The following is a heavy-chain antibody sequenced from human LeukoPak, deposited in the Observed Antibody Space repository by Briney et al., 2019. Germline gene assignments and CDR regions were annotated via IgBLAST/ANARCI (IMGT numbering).Heavy chain of an antibody. D-gene: IGHD6-13*01. CDR2: ISAYNGDT. Sequence: ASVKVSCKAPGYIFTSYSISWVRQAPGQGLEWMGWISAYNGDTNYVQKFQGKVTMTTDTSTSTAYMELKSLRSDDTAVYYCAREEGAPIAAANIWGLGTKVTVSS. CDR3: AREEGAPIAAANI. V-gene: IGHV1-18*01. J-gene: IGHJ3*02. CDR1: GYIFTSYS.